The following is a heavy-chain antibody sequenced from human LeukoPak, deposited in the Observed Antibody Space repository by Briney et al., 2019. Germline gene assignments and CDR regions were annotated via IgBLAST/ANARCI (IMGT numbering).Heavy chain of an antibody. J-gene: IGHJ4*02. CDR2: ISGSGGST. CDR3: AKAGSSGWSSSGGDY. Sequence: GGSLRLSCAASGFTISNFAMSWVRQAPGKGLEWVSTISGSGGSTFYADSVKGRFPIFRDNSKNTLFLQMNSLRAEDTAIYYCAKAGSSGWSSSGGDYWGQGSLVTVSS. V-gene: IGHV3-23*01. D-gene: IGHD6-19*01. CDR1: GFTISNFA.